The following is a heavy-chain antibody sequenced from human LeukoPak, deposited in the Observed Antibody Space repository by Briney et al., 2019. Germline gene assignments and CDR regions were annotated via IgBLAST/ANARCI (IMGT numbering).Heavy chain of an antibody. J-gene: IGHJ4*02. V-gene: IGHV3-23*01. D-gene: IGHD2-15*01. CDR2: FSGSGGST. Sequence: GSLRPSCAASGFNLSSYANSLVRQASGKGLEWVSAFSGSGGSTYYADSVKGRFTISRDNSKNTLYLQMNSLRAEDTAVYYCAKSGLNRFDYWGQGTLVTVSS. CDR1: GFNLSSYA. CDR3: AKSGLNRFDY.